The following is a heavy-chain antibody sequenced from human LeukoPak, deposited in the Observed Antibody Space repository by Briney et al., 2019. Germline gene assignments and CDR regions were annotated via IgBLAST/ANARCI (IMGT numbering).Heavy chain of an antibody. D-gene: IGHD3/OR15-3a*01. Sequence: SETLSLTCAVYGGSFSDYYWTWIRQTPGKGLEWIGESTHSGSTKYNPSLKSRVTISVDTYKNQFSLRLSSVTAADAAMYYCAKYASSWTGILAWGQGTPVTVSS. CDR2: STHSGST. CDR1: GGSFSDYY. J-gene: IGHJ4*02. V-gene: IGHV4-34*01. CDR3: AKYASSWTGILA.